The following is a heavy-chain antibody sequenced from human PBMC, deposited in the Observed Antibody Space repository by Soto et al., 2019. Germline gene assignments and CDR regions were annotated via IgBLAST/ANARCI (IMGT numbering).Heavy chain of an antibody. CDR2: MNPNSGNT. J-gene: IGHJ6*02. Sequence: QVQLVQSGAEVKKPGASVKVSCKASGYTFTSYDINWVRQATGQGLEWMGWMNPNSGNTGYAQKFQGRVTMTRNTSRSTAYMELSGLRSEDTAVYYCAGERTGTTSMDVWGQGTTVTVSS. CDR3: AGERTGTTSMDV. CDR1: GYTFTSYD. V-gene: IGHV1-8*01. D-gene: IGHD1-1*01.